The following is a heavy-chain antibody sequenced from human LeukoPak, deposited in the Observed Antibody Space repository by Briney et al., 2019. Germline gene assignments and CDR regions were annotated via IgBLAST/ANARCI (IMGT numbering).Heavy chain of an antibody. CDR2: IYHSGST. D-gene: IGHD6-13*01. CDR1: GGSISSSNW. Sequence: SGTLSLTCAVSGGSISSSNWWSWIRQPPGKGLEWIGYIYHSGSTYYNPSLKSRVTISVDRSKNQFSLKLSSVTAADTAVYYCARGGAVSSSWYRDYYYYMDVWGKGTTVTVSS. V-gene: IGHV4-4*02. J-gene: IGHJ6*03. CDR3: ARGGAVSSSWYRDYYYYMDV.